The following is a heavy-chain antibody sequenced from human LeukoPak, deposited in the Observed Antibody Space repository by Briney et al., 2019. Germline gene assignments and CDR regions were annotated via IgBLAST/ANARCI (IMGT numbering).Heavy chain of an antibody. J-gene: IGHJ4*02. Sequence: ASVKVSCTASGYTFTGYYMHWVRQAPGQGLEWMGGIIPIFGTANYAQKFQGRVTITTDESTSTAYMELSSLRSEDTAVYYCARGREQWPEDWGQGTLVTVSS. CDR1: GYTFTGYY. D-gene: IGHD6-19*01. CDR2: IIPIFGTA. V-gene: IGHV1-69*05. CDR3: ARGREQWPED.